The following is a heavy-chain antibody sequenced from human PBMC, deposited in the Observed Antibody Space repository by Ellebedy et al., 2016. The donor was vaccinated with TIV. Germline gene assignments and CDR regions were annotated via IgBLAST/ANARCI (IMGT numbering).Heavy chain of an antibody. V-gene: IGHV1-24*01. CDR2: FDPEDGET. J-gene: IGHJ4*02. CDR3: ATDGDLDY. CDR1: GYTFSSYG. D-gene: IGHD4-17*01. Sequence: ASVKVSXXASGYTFSSYGVSWVRQAPGQGLEWMGGFDPEDGETIYAQKFQGRVTMTEDTSTDTAYMELSSLRSEDTAVYYCATDGDLDYWGQGTLVTVSS.